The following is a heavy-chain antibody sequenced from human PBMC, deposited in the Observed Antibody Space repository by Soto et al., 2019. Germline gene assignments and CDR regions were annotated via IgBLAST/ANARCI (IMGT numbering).Heavy chain of an antibody. CDR2: INPNSGGT. Sequence: ASVKVSCKASGYTFTGYYMHWVRQAPGQGIEWMGWINPNSGGTNYAQKFQGWVTMTRDTSISTAYMELSRLRSDDTAVYYCARTNRGGYCSGGSCYSDAFDIWGQGTMVTVSS. J-gene: IGHJ3*02. CDR3: ARTNRGGYCSGGSCYSDAFDI. CDR1: GYTFTGYY. V-gene: IGHV1-2*04. D-gene: IGHD2-15*01.